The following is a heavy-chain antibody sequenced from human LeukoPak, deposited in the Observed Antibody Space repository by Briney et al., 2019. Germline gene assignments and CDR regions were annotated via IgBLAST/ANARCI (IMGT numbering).Heavy chain of an antibody. CDR1: GFTVSNNY. CDR3: ATGYTFYDY. D-gene: IGHD1-1*01. V-gene: IGHV3-53*01. Sequence: PGGSLRLSCAASGFTVSNNYISWARQAPGKGLEWVSVIYNDGSTYYADSVKGRFTISRDNSKNTLYLQMNSLRAEDTAVYYCATGYTFYDYWGQGTLVTVSS. CDR2: IYNDGST. J-gene: IGHJ4*02.